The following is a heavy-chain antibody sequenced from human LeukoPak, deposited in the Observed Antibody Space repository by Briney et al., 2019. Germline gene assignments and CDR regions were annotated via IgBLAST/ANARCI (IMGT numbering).Heavy chain of an antibody. Sequence: SETLSLTCTVSGVSISSHYWSWIRQAPGKGLEWIGYLYYSGGTNYKPSLRSRLTISVDTSKNQLSLTLTSVTAADTAVYYCAKVVEGDHDGGYYFDYWGQGTPVTVSS. CDR3: AKVVEGDHDGGYYFDY. D-gene: IGHD3-16*01. J-gene: IGHJ4*02. CDR2: LYYSGGT. CDR1: GVSISSHY. V-gene: IGHV4-59*11.